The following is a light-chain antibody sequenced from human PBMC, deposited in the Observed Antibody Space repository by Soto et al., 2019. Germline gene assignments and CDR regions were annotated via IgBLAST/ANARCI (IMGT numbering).Light chain of an antibody. Sequence: QSVLAQPPSVSGAPGQKITISCTGSSSNIGAGSDVHWYQQFPGTAPKLLIFDNTNRPSGVPDRFSGSKSGTSVFLAITGLQAEDEADYYCQSYGSSLSGFVFGTGTQLTVL. CDR2: DNT. V-gene: IGLV1-40*01. J-gene: IGLJ7*01. CDR1: SSNIGAGSD. CDR3: QSYGSSLSGFV.